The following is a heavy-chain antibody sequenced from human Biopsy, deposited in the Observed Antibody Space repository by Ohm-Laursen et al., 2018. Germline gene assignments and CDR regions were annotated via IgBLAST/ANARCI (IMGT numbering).Heavy chain of an antibody. D-gene: IGHD1-14*01. CDR2: IDVSDYNT. CDR1: GFTFHTYA. J-gene: IGHJ5*01. CDR3: VKQWGGYNFDS. Sequence: LRLSCSASGFTFHTYAMNWVRQAPGKGLEWVAHIDVSDYNTYYADSVRGRFTISRDNSKQMVHLEINSLTADDTAVYYCVKQWGGYNFDSWGQGTLVPVSS. V-gene: IGHV3-23*01.